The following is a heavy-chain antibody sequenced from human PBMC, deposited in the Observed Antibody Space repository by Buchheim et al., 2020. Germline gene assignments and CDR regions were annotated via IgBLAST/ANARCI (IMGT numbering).Heavy chain of an antibody. D-gene: IGHD2-2*02. CDR1: GGSISSYY. CDR3: ARSGPAAIWEDYYYYGMDV. J-gene: IGHJ6*02. V-gene: IGHV4-59*01. Sequence: QVQLQESGPGLVKPSETLSLTCTVSGGSISSYYWSWIRQPPGKGLEWIGYIYYSGSTNYNPSLKGRVTISVDTSKNQFSLKLSSVTAADTAVYYCARSGPAAIWEDYYYYGMDVWGQGTT. CDR2: IYYSGST.